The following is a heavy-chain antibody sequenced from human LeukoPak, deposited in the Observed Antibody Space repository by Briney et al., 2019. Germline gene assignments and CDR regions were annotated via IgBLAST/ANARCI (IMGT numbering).Heavy chain of an antibody. CDR1: GYTFTGYC. J-gene: IGHJ5*02. Sequence: ASVKVSCKASGYTFTGYCMHWVRQAPGQGLEWMGWINPNSGGTNYAQKFQGRVTMTRDTSISTAYMELSRLRSDDTAVYYCARESRRRALRSSSSQNPYNWFDPWGQGTLVTVSS. D-gene: IGHD6-13*01. V-gene: IGHV1-2*02. CDR2: INPNSGGT. CDR3: ARESRRRALRSSSSQNPYNWFDP.